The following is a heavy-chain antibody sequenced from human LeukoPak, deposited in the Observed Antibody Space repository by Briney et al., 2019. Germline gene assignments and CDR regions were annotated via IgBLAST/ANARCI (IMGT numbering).Heavy chain of an antibody. CDR3: ARLPIWFGDPPRWFDP. D-gene: IGHD3-10*01. CDR1: GFTFSSYA. CDR2: ISGSGGST. J-gene: IGHJ5*02. Sequence: GGSLRLSCAASGFTFSSYAMSWVRQAPGKGLEWVSAISGSGGSTYYADSVKGRFTISRDNSKNTLYLQMNSLRAEDTAVYYCARLPIWFGDPPRWFDPWGQGTLVTVSS. V-gene: IGHV3-23*01.